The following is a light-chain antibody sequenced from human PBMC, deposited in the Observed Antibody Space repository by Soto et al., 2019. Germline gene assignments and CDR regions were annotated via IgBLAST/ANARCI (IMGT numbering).Light chain of an antibody. CDR2: GAS. CDR1: QSVSSN. Sequence: ELVMTQSPATMSSSPGERATLSCRASQSVSSNLAWYQQKPGQAPRLLIYGASTRATGIPARFSGSGSGTEFTLTISSLQSEDFAVYHCQQYNNWPTFGQGTK. CDR3: QQYNNWPT. V-gene: IGKV3-15*01. J-gene: IGKJ1*01.